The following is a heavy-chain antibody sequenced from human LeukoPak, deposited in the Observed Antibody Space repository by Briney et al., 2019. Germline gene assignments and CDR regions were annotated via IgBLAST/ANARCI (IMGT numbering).Heavy chain of an antibody. J-gene: IGHJ4*02. D-gene: IGHD3-22*01. V-gene: IGHV4-34*01. Sequence: SETLSLTCAVYGGSFSGYYWTWIRQPPGKGLEWIGEINDSGRTNYNPSLKSRVTISVDTSKNQFSRKVSSVTAADTAVYYCARGDLYYYDTFDYWGQGTLVTVSS. CDR1: GGSFSGYY. CDR2: INDSGRT. CDR3: ARGDLYYYDTFDY.